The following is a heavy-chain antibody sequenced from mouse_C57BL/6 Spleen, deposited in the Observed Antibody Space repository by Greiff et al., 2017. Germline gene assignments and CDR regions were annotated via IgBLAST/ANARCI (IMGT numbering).Heavy chain of an antibody. J-gene: IGHJ3*01. CDR3: ARRFGKTQPFAY. V-gene: IGHV1-55*01. CDR2: IYPGSGST. Sequence: QVHVKQPGAELVKPGASVKMSCKASGYTFTSYWITWVKQRPGQGLEWIGDIYPGSGSTNYNEKFKSKATLTVDTSSSTAYMQLSSLTSEDSAVYYCARRFGKTQPFAYWGQGTLVTVSA. D-gene: IGHD4-1*01. CDR1: GYTFTSYW.